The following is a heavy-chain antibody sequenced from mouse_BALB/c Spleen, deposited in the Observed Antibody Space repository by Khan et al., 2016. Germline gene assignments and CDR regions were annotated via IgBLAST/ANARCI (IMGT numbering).Heavy chain of an antibody. CDR1: GFTFSSYW. Sequence: EVQLQESGGGLVQPGGSMKLSCVASGFTFSSYWMSWVRQSPEKGLEWVAEIRLKSDNYATHYAESVKGKFTISRDDSKSRLYLQMNSLRAEDTGIYYCTRGNYRAMDYWGQGTSVTVSS. J-gene: IGHJ4*01. V-gene: IGHV6-6*02. D-gene: IGHD2-1*01. CDR3: TRGNYRAMDY. CDR2: IRLKSDNYAT.